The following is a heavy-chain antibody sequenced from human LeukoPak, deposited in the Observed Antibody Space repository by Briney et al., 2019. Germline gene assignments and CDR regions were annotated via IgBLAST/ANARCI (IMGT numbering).Heavy chain of an antibody. Sequence: GGSLRLSCAASGFTFSSYAMHWVRQAPGKGLEWVAVISYDGSNKYYADSVKGRFTISRDNSKNTLYLQMNSLRAEDTAVYYYARDGVVVRHYFDYWGQGTLVTVSS. D-gene: IGHD2-15*01. J-gene: IGHJ4*02. CDR3: ARDGVVVRHYFDY. CDR2: ISYDGSNK. V-gene: IGHV3-30-3*01. CDR1: GFTFSSYA.